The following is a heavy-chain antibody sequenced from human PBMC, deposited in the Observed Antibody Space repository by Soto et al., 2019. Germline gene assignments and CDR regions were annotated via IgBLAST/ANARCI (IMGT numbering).Heavy chain of an antibody. CDR3: ARANTSYGMDV. J-gene: IGHJ6*02. CDR2: MNPNSGNT. CDR1: GYTFTSYD. Sequence: QVQLVQSGAEVKKPGASVKVSCKASGYTFTSYDINWVRQATGQGLEWMGWMNPNSGNTGYAQKFQGSITMTRTTSLRTAYMELSSLSSEDTAVYYCARANTSYGMDVWGQGTTVTVSS. V-gene: IGHV1-8*01.